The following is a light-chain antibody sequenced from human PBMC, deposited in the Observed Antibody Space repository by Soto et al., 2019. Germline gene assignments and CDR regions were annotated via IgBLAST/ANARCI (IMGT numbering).Light chain of an antibody. J-gene: IGLJ1*01. Sequence: QSALTQPPSASGSPGQSVTISCTGTSSDVGGFNFVSWYQQHPGKAPKLMIYEVNKRPSGVPDRFSGSKSGNTASLTVSGLQAEDEADYYCSSYAGHNTGVFGTGTKVTVL. CDR2: EVN. V-gene: IGLV2-8*01. CDR1: SSDVGGFNF. CDR3: SSYAGHNTGV.